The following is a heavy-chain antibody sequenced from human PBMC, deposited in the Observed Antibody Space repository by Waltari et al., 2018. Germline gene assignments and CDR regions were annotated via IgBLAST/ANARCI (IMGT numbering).Heavy chain of an antibody. D-gene: IGHD3-10*01. CDR3: ARSMNYGPDY. Sequence: EGQLVESGGDLVQPGGSLRLSCEASALTFSTYWMHWVRQAPGKGLVWVARINPDGRTTTYADSVRGRFSISRDNAKNTLYLQMNSLTVEDTAVYFCARSMNYGPDYWGRGTLVTVSS. CDR1: ALTFSTYW. J-gene: IGHJ4*02. V-gene: IGHV3-74*01. CDR2: INPDGRTT.